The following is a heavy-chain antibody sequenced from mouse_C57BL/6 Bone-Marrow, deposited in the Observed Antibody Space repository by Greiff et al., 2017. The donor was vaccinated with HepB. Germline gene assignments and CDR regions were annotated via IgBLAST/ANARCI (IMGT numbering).Heavy chain of an antibody. CDR2: ISSGSSTI. CDR1: GFTFSDYG. V-gene: IGHV5-17*01. Sequence: DVMLVEPGGGLVKPGGSLKLSCAASGFTFSDYGMHWVRQAPEQGLEWVAYISSGSSTIYYADTVKGRFTISRDNAKNTLFLQMTSLRSEDTAMYYCARLRRAWFAYWGQGTLVTVSA. D-gene: IGHD2-4*01. J-gene: IGHJ3*01. CDR3: ARLRRAWFAY.